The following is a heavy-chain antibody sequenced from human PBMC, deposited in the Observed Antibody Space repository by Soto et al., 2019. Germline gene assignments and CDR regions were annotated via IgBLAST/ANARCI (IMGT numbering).Heavy chain of an antibody. V-gene: IGHV6-1*01. J-gene: IGHJ6*03. Sequence: SQTLSLTCDISGDSISSNSAAWNWIRQTPSRGLEWLGRTYYRSKWYSNYAISVKSRVTVNPDTFKNQFSLQLNSVTPEDTAVYYCARGSWDDVSGHYYMDVWGKGTTVTGSS. CDR1: GDSISSNSAA. CDR3: ARGSWDDVSGHYYMDV. D-gene: IGHD1-1*01. CDR2: TYYRSKWYS.